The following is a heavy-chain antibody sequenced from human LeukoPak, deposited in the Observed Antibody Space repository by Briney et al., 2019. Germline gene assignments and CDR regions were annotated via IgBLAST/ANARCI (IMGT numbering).Heavy chain of an antibody. Sequence: SETLSLTCTVSGGSISSYYWSWIRQPAGKGLEWIGRIYTSGSTNYNPSLKSRVTMSVDTSKNQFSLKLSSVTAADTAVYYCARDSPNSSSWYVGVYFDYWGQGTLVTVSS. CDR1: GGSISSYY. CDR3: ARDSPNSSSWYVGVYFDY. CDR2: IYTSGST. J-gene: IGHJ4*02. V-gene: IGHV4-4*07. D-gene: IGHD6-13*01.